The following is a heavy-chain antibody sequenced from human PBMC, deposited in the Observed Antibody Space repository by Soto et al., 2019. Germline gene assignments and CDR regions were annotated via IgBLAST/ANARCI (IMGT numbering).Heavy chain of an antibody. D-gene: IGHD4-17*01. CDR2: IYYSGST. CDR3: ARGLYGFHDY. V-gene: IGHV4-61*01. CDR1: GGSVSIGSYY. Sequence: SETLSLTCTVSGGSVSIGSYYWSWIRQPPGKGLEWIGYIYYSGSTNYNPSLKSRVTISVDTSKNQFSLKLSSVTAADTAVYYCARGLYGFHDYWGQGTLVTVSS. J-gene: IGHJ4*02.